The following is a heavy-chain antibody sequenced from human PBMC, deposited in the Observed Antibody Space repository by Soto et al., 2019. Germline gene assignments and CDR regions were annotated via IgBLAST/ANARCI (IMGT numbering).Heavy chain of an antibody. V-gene: IGHV3-30*03. D-gene: IGHD1-20*01. Sequence: GGAPRDSRFSPGVTFKRKGLPPGPPGPGKGLGWVAVISYDGSNKYYADSVKGRFTISRDNSENTLYLQMNSLRAEDTAVYYCATDFYGPTLGYKLFVYWCHGPLVTVPS. CDR1: GVTFKRKG. J-gene: IGHJ4*01. CDR3: ATDFYGPTLGYKLFVY. CDR2: ISYDGSNK.